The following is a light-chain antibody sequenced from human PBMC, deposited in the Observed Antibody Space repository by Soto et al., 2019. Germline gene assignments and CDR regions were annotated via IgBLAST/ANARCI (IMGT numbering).Light chain of an antibody. J-gene: IGKJ1*01. Sequence: DIVMTQSPLSLPVTPGEPASISCRSSQSLLHSNGYNYLDWYLQKPGQSPQLLIYLGSNRASGVPDRFSGSGSGTDLTLKISRVEAEDVGVYYCMQPLQSWTFGQGTKV. CDR2: LGS. CDR3: MQPLQSWT. CDR1: QSLLHSNGYNY. V-gene: IGKV2-28*01.